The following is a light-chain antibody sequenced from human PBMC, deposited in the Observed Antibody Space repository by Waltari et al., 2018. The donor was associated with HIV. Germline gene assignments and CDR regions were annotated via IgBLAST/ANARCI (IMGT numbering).Light chain of an antibody. CDR3: AAWDDSLNGPGYV. Sequence: QSVLTQPPSASGTPGQTVIISCSGSSSNIGSNSVNWYQHLPGPAPKLLIYSNKQRPSGVPDRFSGSKSGTSASLAISGLQSEDEADYYCAAWDDSLNGPGYVFGAGNRVTVL. V-gene: IGLV1-44*01. CDR1: SSNIGSNS. CDR2: SNK. J-gene: IGLJ1*01.